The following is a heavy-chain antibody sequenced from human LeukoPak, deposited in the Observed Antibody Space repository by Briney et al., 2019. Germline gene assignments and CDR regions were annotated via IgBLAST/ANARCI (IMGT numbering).Heavy chain of an antibody. V-gene: IGHV1-2*02. Sequence: ASVKVSCKASGYTFTGYYMHWVRQAPGQGLEWMGWINPNSGGTNYAQKFQGRVTMTRDMSISTAYMELSRLRSDDTAVYYCAREGSSWYKPYYYYYYMDVWGKGTTVTVSS. CDR1: GYTFTGYY. CDR2: INPNSGGT. CDR3: AREGSSWYKPYYYYYYMDV. J-gene: IGHJ6*03. D-gene: IGHD6-13*01.